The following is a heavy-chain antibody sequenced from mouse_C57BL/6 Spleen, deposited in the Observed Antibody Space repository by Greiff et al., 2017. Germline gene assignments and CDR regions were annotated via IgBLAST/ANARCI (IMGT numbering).Heavy chain of an antibody. CDR1: GYTFTSYW. CDR2: IDPSDSYT. D-gene: IGHD4-1*01. Sequence: QVHVKQPGAELVKPGASVKLSCKASGYTFTSYWMQWVKQRPGQGLEWIGEIDPSDSYTNYNQKFKGKATLTVDTSSSTAYMQLSSLTSEDSAVYYCARKLGPVDYWGQGTTLTVSS. J-gene: IGHJ2*01. CDR3: ARKLGPVDY. V-gene: IGHV1-50*01.